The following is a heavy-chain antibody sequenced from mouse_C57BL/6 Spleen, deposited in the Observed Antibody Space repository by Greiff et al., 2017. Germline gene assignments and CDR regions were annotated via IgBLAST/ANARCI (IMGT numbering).Heavy chain of an antibody. Sequence: DVQLQESGPGLVKPSQSLSLTCSVTGYSITSGYYWNWIRQFPGNKLEWMGYISYDGSNNYNPSLKNRISITRDTSKNQFFLKLNSVTTEDTATYYCAIDYPYAMDYWGQGTSVTVSS. V-gene: IGHV3-6*01. D-gene: IGHD2-4*01. CDR2: ISYDGSN. CDR1: GYSITSGYY. CDR3: AIDYPYAMDY. J-gene: IGHJ4*01.